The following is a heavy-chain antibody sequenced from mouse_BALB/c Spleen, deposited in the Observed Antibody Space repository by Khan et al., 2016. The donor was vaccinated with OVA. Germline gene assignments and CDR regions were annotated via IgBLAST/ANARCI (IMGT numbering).Heavy chain of an antibody. V-gene: IGHV5-6*01. CDR2: ISSGGRYT. CDR1: GFTFSSYG. Sequence: EVQLVESGGDLVKPGGSLKVSCAASGFTFSSYGMSWVRQTPDKRLEWVATISSGGRYTYFPDSVKVRFTISRDNAKNTLYLQMSSLKSEDTAIYYCASAYYGNDYYAMDYWGQGTSVTVSS. D-gene: IGHD2-10*01. J-gene: IGHJ4*01. CDR3: ASAYYGNDYYAMDY.